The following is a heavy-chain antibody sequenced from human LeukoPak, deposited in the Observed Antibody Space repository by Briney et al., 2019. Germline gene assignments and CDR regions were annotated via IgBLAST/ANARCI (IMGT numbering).Heavy chain of an antibody. V-gene: IGHV1-46*01. D-gene: IGHD3-10*01. J-gene: IGHJ6*03. CDR1: GYTFTSYY. CDR3: ARDPAYYGSGSYYSYYYYMDV. Sequence: ASVKVPCKASGYTFTSYYMHWVRQTPGQGLEWMGIINPSGGSTSYAQKFQGRVTMTRDTSTSTVYMELSSLRSEDTAVYYCARDPAYYGSGSYYSYYYYMDVGGKGTTVTISS. CDR2: INPSGGST.